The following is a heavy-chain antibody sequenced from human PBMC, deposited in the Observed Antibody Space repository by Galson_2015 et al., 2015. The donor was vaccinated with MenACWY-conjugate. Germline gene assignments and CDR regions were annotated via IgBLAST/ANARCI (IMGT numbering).Heavy chain of an antibody. V-gene: IGHV3-7*03. CDR2: IKQDGSEK. Sequence: SLRISCAASGFTFSSYWMSWVRQAPGKGLEWVANIKQDGSEKYYVDSVKGRFTISRDNAKDSLYLQMNSLRAEDTAVYYCVGCYDFSSGPDRGCAFDIWGQGTVVTVSS. J-gene: IGHJ3*02. CDR3: VGCYDFSSGPDRGCAFDI. D-gene: IGHD3-3*01. CDR1: GFTFSSYW.